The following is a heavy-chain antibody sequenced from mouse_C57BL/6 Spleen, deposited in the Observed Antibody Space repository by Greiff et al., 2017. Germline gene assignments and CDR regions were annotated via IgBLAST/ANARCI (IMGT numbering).Heavy chain of an antibody. Sequence: EVQLQQSGAELVKPGASVKISCTASGYSFTDYYMNWVKQSPGKRLEWIGVINPKDGATNYNEKFKGKDTLTVDKSSSTDYMQLNSLTSEDSAVYYCARTDSSRDDAMDYWGQGTSVTVSS. CDR2: INPKDGAT. D-gene: IGHD1-1*01. J-gene: IGHJ4*01. CDR3: ARTDSSRDDAMDY. V-gene: IGHV1-39*01. CDR1: GYSFTDYY.